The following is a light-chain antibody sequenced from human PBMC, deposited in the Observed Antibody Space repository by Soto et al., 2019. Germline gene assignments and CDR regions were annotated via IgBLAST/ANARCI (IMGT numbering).Light chain of an antibody. V-gene: IGKV2-28*01. CDR3: MQALQTPYT. CDR1: QSLLYSNGYNY. CDR2: LGS. J-gene: IGKJ2*01. Sequence: VMTQSPLSLPVTPGEPASISFRSIQSLLYSNGYNYLDWYLQKPGQSPHLLIYLGSNRASGVPDRFSGSGSGTDFTLKISRVEAEDVGVYYCMQALQTPYTFGQGTKVDIK.